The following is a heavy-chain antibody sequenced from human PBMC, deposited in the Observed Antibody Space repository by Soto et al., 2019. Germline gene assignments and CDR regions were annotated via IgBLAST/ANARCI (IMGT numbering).Heavy chain of an antibody. V-gene: IGHV2-5*02. J-gene: IGHJ5*02. CDR1: GFSLTTSGVG. CDR2: IYWDHDK. Sequence: QITLKESGPTLVKPTQTLTLTCTFSGFSLTTSGVGVGWIRQPPGKALEWLALIYWDHDKRYSPSLKSRLTIPKDPSKNQVVLTMTNMGPADTATYLRAHRTTTVTWWFDPWGQGTLVTVSS. D-gene: IGHD4-17*01. CDR3: AHRTTTVTWWFDP.